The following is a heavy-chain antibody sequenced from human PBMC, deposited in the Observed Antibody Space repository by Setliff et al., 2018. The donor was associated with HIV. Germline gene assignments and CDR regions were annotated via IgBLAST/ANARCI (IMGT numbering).Heavy chain of an antibody. CDR3: ARGRYNSRIDV. J-gene: IGHJ6*02. Sequence: PSETLSLTCTVSGGSISNSDHYWSWIRQSPGKGLEWIGYIHYSGSTYYNPSLKSRVTISVHTSQNQFSLKLNSVTAADTAVYYCARGRYNSRIDVWGQGTTVTVSS. V-gene: IGHV4-30-4*01. CDR1: GGSISNSDHY. CDR2: IHYSGST. D-gene: IGHD5-18*01.